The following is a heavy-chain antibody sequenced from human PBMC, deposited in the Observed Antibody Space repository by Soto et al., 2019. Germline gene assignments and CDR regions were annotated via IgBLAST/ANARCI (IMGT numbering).Heavy chain of an antibody. V-gene: IGHV4-34*01. CDR3: ARGQSSGYNY. J-gene: IGHJ4*02. CDR2: INHSGST. D-gene: IGHD6-13*01. Sequence: SETLSLTCAVYGGSFSGYYWSWIRQPPGKGREWIGEINHSGSTNYNPSHKCRVTISVETSKNQFSLKLSSEAAAYTAVYYCARGQSSGYNYWGQGTLVTVSS. CDR1: GGSFSGYY.